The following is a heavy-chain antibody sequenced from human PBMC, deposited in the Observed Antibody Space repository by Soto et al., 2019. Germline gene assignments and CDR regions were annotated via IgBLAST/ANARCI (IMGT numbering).Heavy chain of an antibody. D-gene: IGHD4-17*01. J-gene: IGHJ3*02. CDR2: IYSGGST. CDR1: GFTVSSNY. V-gene: IGHV3-53*01. CDR3: ARDRPPLYGNDAFDI. Sequence: GGSLRLSCAASGFTVSSNYMSWVRQAPGKGLEWVSVIYSGGSTYYADSVKGRFTISRDNSKNTLYLQMNSLRAEDTAVYYCARDRPPLYGNDAFDIWGQGTMVTVSS.